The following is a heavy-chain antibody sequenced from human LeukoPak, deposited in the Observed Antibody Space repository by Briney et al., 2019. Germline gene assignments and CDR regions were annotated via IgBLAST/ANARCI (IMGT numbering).Heavy chain of an antibody. V-gene: IGHV3-30-3*01. D-gene: IGHD2/OR15-2a*01. Sequence: GRSLRLSCAASGFTFSTYALHWVRQAPGKGLEWVAVISYDGSNKYYADSVKGRFTISRDNSKNTLYLQMNSLRAEDTAVYYCEGRWFYDGGAFDIWGQGTMVTVSS. CDR1: GFTFSTYA. J-gene: IGHJ3*02. CDR3: EGRWFYDGGAFDI. CDR2: ISYDGSNK.